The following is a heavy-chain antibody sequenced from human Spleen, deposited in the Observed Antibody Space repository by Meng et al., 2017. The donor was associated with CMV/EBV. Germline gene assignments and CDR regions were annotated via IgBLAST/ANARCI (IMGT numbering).Heavy chain of an antibody. Sequence: ASVKVSCKAPGYTFTGYYMHWVRQAPGQGLEWMGWINPNSGGTNYAQKFQGRVTMTRDTSISTAYMELSRLRSDDTAVYYCVREFVVVVPAAIRYYYYGMDVWGQGTTVTVSS. D-gene: IGHD2-2*01. CDR2: INPNSGGT. V-gene: IGHV1-2*02. CDR1: GYTFTGYY. J-gene: IGHJ6*02. CDR3: VREFVVVVPAAIRYYYYGMDV.